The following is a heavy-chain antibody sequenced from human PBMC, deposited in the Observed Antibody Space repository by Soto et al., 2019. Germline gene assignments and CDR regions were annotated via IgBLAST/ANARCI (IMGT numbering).Heavy chain of an antibody. V-gene: IGHV1-69*06. Sequence: SVKVSCKASGGTFSSYAISWVRQAPGQGLEWMGGIIPIFGTANYAQKFQGRVTITADKSTSTAYMELRALRSDDTAIYYCARMISSAADLWGQGALVTVSS. J-gene: IGHJ5*02. CDR2: IIPIFGTA. CDR3: ARMISSAADL. CDR1: GGTFSSYA. D-gene: IGHD3-16*01.